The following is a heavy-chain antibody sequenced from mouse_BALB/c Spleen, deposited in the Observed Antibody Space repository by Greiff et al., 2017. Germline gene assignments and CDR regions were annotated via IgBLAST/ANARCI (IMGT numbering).Heavy chain of an antibody. CDR3: TISGYGNYGAWFAY. CDR2: LNPSNGGT. CDR1: GYTFTSYY. J-gene: IGHJ3*01. V-gene: IGHV1S16*01. D-gene: IGHD2-10*02. Sequence: QVQLQQPGAELVKPGASVKLSCTASGYTFTSYYMSWVKQRPGPGLEWIGGLNPSNGGTNFNEKFKSKATLTVDKSSSTAYMQLSSLTSEDSAVYYCTISGYGNYGAWFAYRGQGTLGKVSA.